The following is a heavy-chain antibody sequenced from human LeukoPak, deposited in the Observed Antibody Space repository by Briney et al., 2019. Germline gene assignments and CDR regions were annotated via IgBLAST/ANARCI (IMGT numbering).Heavy chain of an antibody. J-gene: IGHJ4*02. V-gene: IGHV3-7*01. CDR3: ARERFKHIVVMTILDY. CDR1: GFTFSDYW. D-gene: IGHD2-21*02. Sequence: GGSLRLSCAASGFTFSDYWMSWVRQAPGKGLEWVANIKQDGSEKYYVDSVKGRFTISRDNAKNSLYLQINSLRAEDTAVYYCARERFKHIVVMTILDYWGQGTLVTVSS. CDR2: IKQDGSEK.